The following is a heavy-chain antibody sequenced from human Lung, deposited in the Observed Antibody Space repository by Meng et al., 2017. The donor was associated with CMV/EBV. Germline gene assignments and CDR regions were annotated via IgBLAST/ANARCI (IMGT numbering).Heavy chain of an antibody. CDR3: ARGNGWRFDY. V-gene: IGHV7-4-1*01. Sequence: VQLVQCGSVLKKPGESVKVSCPAAGYTFTSSSMNWVRHAPGQGLEWMGWININTGNPTYAQGFTGRFVFSLDTSVSTAYLQIDSLKADDTAVYYCARGNGWRFDYWGQGTLVTVSS. D-gene: IGHD6-19*01. CDR2: ININTGNP. CDR1: GYTFTSSS. J-gene: IGHJ4*02.